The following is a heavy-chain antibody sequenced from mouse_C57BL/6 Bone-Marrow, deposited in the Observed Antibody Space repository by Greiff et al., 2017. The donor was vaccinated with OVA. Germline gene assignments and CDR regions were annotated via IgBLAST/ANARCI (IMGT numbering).Heavy chain of an antibody. D-gene: IGHD1-1*01. Sequence: QVQLQQSGAELVRPGASVTLSCKASGYTFTDYEMHWVKQTPVHGLEWIGAIDPETGGTAYNQKFKGKAILTADKSSSTAYMELRSLTSEASAVYYCTASYGSSSYAMDYWGQGTSVTVSS. V-gene: IGHV1-15*01. CDR3: TASYGSSSYAMDY. J-gene: IGHJ4*01. CDR1: GYTFTDYE. CDR2: IDPETGGT.